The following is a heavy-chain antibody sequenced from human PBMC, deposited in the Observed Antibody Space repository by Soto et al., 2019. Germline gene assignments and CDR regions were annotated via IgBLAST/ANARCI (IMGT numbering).Heavy chain of an antibody. Sequence: SGPTLVNPTQTLTLTCTFSGFSLSTSGVGVGWIRQPPGKALGWLALIYWNDDKRYSPSLKSRLTITKDTSKNQVVLTMTNMDPVDTATYYCAHIHDFWSGYYTKGYYFDYWGQGTLVTVSS. CDR1: GFSLSTSGVG. D-gene: IGHD3-3*01. J-gene: IGHJ4*02. CDR2: IYWNDDK. V-gene: IGHV2-5*01. CDR3: AHIHDFWSGYYTKGYYFDY.